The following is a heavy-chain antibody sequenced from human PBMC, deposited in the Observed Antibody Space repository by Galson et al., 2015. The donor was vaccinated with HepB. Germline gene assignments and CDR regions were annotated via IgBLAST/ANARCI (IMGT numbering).Heavy chain of an antibody. V-gene: IGHV4-39*01. Sequence: LSLTCTVSGGSIRSDTNYWAWIRQPPVKGLEYVGSIFYSGSTYYHPSLKSRVSVTADRSKNQFSLKLSYVTAADTAVYYCASGGYYLGAFDIWGQGTMVTVS. CDR3: ASGGYYLGAFDI. CDR1: GGSIRSDTNY. J-gene: IGHJ3*02. D-gene: IGHD3-3*01. CDR2: IFYSGST.